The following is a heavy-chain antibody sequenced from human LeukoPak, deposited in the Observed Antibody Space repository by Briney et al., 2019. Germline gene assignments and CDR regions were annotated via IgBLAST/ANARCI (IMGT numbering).Heavy chain of an antibody. J-gene: IGHJ4*02. Sequence: SETLSLTCAVSGYSISSGYYWGWIRQPPGKGLEWIGSIYHSGSTHYNPSLKSRVTISVDTSKNQFSLKLSPATAADTAVYYCARDRLNWGQGTLVTVSS. CDR1: GYSISSGYY. CDR2: IYHSGST. V-gene: IGHV4-38-2*02. D-gene: IGHD6-19*01. CDR3: ARDRLN.